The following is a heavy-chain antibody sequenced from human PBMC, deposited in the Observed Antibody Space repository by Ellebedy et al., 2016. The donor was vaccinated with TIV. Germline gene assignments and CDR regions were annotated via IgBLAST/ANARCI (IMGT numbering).Heavy chain of an antibody. Sequence: MPSETLSLTCTVSGGSISSGGYYWSWIRQHPGKGLEWIGYIYYSGSTYYNPSLKSRVTISVDTSKNQFSLKLSSVTAADTAVYYCARHAMLGYGSGTGPFDYWGQGTLVTVSS. J-gene: IGHJ4*02. CDR1: GGSISSGGYY. CDR3: ARHAMLGYGSGTGPFDY. V-gene: IGHV4-31*03. CDR2: IYYSGST. D-gene: IGHD3-10*01.